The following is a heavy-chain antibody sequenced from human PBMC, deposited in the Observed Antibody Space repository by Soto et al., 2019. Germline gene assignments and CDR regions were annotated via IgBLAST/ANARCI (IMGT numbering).Heavy chain of an antibody. D-gene: IGHD1-26*01. CDR1: GFTFSSYA. J-gene: IGHJ4*02. CDR3: ARFIVGATKGEDY. V-gene: IGHV3-30-3*01. Sequence: QVQLVESGGGVVQPGRSLRLSCAASGFTFSSYAMHWVRQAPGKGLEWVAVISYDGSNKYYADSVKGRFTISRDNSKNTLYLQMNSLRAEDTAVYYCARFIVGATKGEDYWGQGTLVTVSP. CDR2: ISYDGSNK.